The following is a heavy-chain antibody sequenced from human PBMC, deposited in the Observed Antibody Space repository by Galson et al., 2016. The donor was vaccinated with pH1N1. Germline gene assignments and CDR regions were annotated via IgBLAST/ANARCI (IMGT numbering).Heavy chain of an antibody. CDR2: ITSLFRTG. V-gene: IGHV1-69*13. CDR3: ARADDFRTSWGFDT. Sequence: SVKVSCKASGVMFNIYAANWVRQAPGQGPEWMGGITSLFRTGEYAQNFQGRVTISADDSTRTSNLELSNLRTEHPAVDYCARADDFRTSWGFDTWCQGTLVTVSS. J-gene: IGHJ5*02. D-gene: IGHD3-3*01. CDR1: GVMFNIYA.